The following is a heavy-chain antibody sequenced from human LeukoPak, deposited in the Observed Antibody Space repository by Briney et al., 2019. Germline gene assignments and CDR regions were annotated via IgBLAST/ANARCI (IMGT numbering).Heavy chain of an antibody. CDR1: GYTFTSYA. Sequence: ASVKVSCKASGYTFTSYAMHWVRQAPGQRLERMGWINAGNGNTKYSQKFQGRVTITRDTSASTAYMELSSLRSEDTAVYYCARADMVVAATYYFDYWGQGTLVTVCS. CDR3: ARADMVVAATYYFDY. CDR2: INAGNGNT. D-gene: IGHD2-15*01. V-gene: IGHV1-3*01. J-gene: IGHJ4*02.